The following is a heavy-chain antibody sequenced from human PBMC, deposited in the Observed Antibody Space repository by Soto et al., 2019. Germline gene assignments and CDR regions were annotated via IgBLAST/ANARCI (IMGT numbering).Heavy chain of an antibody. CDR1: GFAFSTYA. V-gene: IGHV3-23*01. D-gene: IGHD6-13*01. Sequence: GGSLRLSCVASGFAFSTYAMSWVRKVPGKGLEWVSAISGSGDSTYDADSVKGRFTISRDNSKNTLYLQMNSLRVEDTALYYCAKGPSSPADTYYYYMDVWGKGTTVTVSS. CDR2: ISGSGDST. J-gene: IGHJ6*03. CDR3: AKGPSSPADTYYYYMDV.